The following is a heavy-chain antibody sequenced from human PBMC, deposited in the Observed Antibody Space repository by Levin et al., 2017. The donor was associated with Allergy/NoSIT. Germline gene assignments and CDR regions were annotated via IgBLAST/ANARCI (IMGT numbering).Heavy chain of an antibody. J-gene: IGHJ4*02. D-gene: IGHD1-26*01. CDR2: ISAYSGHT. Sequence: GESLKISCKGSGYTFTNYGISWVRQAPGQGLEWMGWISAYSGHTNYAQKLQGRVTMTRDTSTSTAYMELRSLKSDDTAVYYCARDTEVGATNFDYWGQGTLVTVSS. CDR3: ARDTEVGATNFDY. CDR1: GYTFTNYG. V-gene: IGHV1-18*01.